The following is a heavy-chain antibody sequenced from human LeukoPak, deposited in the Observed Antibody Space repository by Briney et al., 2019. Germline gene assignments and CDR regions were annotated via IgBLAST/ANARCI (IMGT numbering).Heavy chain of an antibody. D-gene: IGHD6-19*01. CDR1: GYTFTSYG. Sequence: ASVKVSCKASGYTFTSYGISWVRQALGQGLEWMGWISDYNGNTNYAQKLQGRVTMTTDTSTSTAYMELRSLRSDDTAVYYCAREAAVAGTITHWYFDLWGRGTLVTVSS. CDR3: AREAAVAGTITHWYFDL. J-gene: IGHJ2*01. CDR2: ISDYNGNT. V-gene: IGHV1-18*01.